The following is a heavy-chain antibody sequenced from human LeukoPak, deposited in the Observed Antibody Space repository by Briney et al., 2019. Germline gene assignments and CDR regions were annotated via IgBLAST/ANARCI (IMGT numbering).Heavy chain of an antibody. CDR3: ARGFLLQTADY. J-gene: IGHJ4*02. CDR2: INPNSGGT. D-gene: IGHD1-26*01. CDR1: RYTFTGYH. Sequence: RASVKVSCKASRYTFTGYHMHRVRQAPGQGLEWMGWINPNSGGTNYAQKFQGRVTMTSNTSISTAYMELSRLRSDDTAVYYCARGFLLQTADYWGQGTLVTVSS. V-gene: IGHV1-2*02.